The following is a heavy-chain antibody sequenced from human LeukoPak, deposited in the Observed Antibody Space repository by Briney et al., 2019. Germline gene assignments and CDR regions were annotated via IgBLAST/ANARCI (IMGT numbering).Heavy chain of an antibody. CDR3: ARDEEDYGGNILFDC. J-gene: IGHJ4*02. CDR1: GFSFRSYC. D-gene: IGHD4-23*01. Sequence: GRSLRVSCAASGFSFRSYCMHWVRQAPGKGLEWVALMWLDGSYKYYTESVKGRFTISTDNSKNTLYLHMNSLRADDTAVYYCARDEEDYGGNILFDCWGQGTLVTVSS. CDR2: MWLDGSYK. V-gene: IGHV3-33*01.